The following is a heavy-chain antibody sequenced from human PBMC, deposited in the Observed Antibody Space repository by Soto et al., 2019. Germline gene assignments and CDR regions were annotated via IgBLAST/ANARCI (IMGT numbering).Heavy chain of an antibody. CDR1: GGSISSFY. CDR3: AIHRANRGSDAFDI. D-gene: IGHD7-27*01. V-gene: IGHV4-59*08. J-gene: IGHJ3*02. Sequence: QVQLQESGPGLVKPSATLSLTCTVSGGSISSFYWSWVRQPPGKGLEWIGYIYYSGNTHYTPSLHSRSTISLDTSKNQLHLKLNSVTAADTAVYYCAIHRANRGSDAFDIWGQGTMVTVS. CDR2: IYYSGNT.